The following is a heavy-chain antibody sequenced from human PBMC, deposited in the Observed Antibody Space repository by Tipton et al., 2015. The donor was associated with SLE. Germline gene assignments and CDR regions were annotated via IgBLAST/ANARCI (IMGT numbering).Heavy chain of an antibody. CDR2: IYTSGST. J-gene: IGHJ3*02. CDR1: GGSISSGSSY. CDR3: ARLEEEVAFDI. V-gene: IGHV4-61*02. D-gene: IGHD6-6*01. Sequence: TLSLTCTVSGGSISSGSSYWSWFRQPAGKGLEWIGRIYTSGSTNYNPSLKSRVTISVDTSKNQFSLKLSSVTAADTAVYYCARLEEEVAFDIWGQGTMVTVSS.